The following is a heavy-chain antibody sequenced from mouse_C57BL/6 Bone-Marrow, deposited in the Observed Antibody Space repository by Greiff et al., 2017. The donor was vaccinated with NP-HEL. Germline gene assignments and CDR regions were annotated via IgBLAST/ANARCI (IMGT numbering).Heavy chain of an antibody. CDR3: ARFTTVVAYPYWYFDG. J-gene: IGHJ1*03. CDR2: ISDGGSYT. V-gene: IGHV5-4*01. Sequence: EVQRVESGGGLVKPGGSLKLSCAASGFTFSSYAMSWVRQTPEKRLEWVATISDGGSYTYYPDNVKGRFTISRDNAKNNLYLQMSHLKSEDTAMYYCARFTTVVAYPYWYFDGWGTGTTVTVSS. CDR1: GFTFSSYA. D-gene: IGHD1-1*01.